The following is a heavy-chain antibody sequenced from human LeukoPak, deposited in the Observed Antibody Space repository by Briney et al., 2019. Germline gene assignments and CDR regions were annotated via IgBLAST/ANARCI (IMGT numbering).Heavy chain of an antibody. CDR1: EFIFSNYW. CDR3: ARGSSNTGFAY. J-gene: IGHJ4*02. D-gene: IGHD1-14*01. Sequence: HSGGSLRLSCVGSEFIFSNYWMTWVRQAPGKGLQWVANIKQDGSETYYVDSVKGRFTISRDNAKNSLFLQMNSLRAEDTAIYYCARGSSNTGFAYWGQGTLVTVSS. V-gene: IGHV3-7*01. CDR2: IKQDGSET.